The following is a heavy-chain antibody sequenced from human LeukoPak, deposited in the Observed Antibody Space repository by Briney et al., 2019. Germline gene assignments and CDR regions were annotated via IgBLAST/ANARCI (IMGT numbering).Heavy chain of an antibody. V-gene: IGHV1-2*02. J-gene: IGHJ4*02. D-gene: IGHD3-10*01. CDR3: ARDPSTRVRGVIVNQGVIDY. CDR2: MNPKRGDT. CDR1: GGTFTDYY. Sequence: ASVKVSCKASGGTFTDYYIHWVRQAPGQGLEWMAWMNPKRGDTSYAQKFQGRVTMTRDTSISTAYMELSRLRSDDTAVYYCARDPSTRVRGVIVNQGVIDYWGQGTLVTVSS.